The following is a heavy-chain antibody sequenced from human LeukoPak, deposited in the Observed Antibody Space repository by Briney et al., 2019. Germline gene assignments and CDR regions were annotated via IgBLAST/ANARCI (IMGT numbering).Heavy chain of an antibody. CDR3: ARGTPPSATNDY. J-gene: IGHJ4*02. CDR1: GGFFSGYY. Sequence: SETLSLTCAVYGGFFSGYYWSWIRQPSGKGLEWIGEINHSGSTNYNPSLKSRVTISVDTSKNQLSLKLSSVTAADTAVYYCARGTPPSATNDYWGQGTLVTVSS. D-gene: IGHD2-8*01. CDR2: INHSGST. V-gene: IGHV4-34*01.